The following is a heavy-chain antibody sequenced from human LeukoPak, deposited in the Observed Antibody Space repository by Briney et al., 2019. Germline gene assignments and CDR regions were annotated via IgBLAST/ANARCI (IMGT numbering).Heavy chain of an antibody. CDR3: TRGVAATTYVDY. V-gene: IGHV3-73*01. D-gene: IGHD2-15*01. J-gene: IGHJ4*02. Sequence: GGSLRLSCAPSWLHLKVSAMHWVPDACGRGVEGVGRIRSKGNSYATAYAAWVKGRFTISRDDSKNTAYLQMNSLKTEDTAVYYCTRGVAATTYVDYWGQGTMVTVSS. CDR2: IRSKGNSYAT. CDR1: WLHLKVSA.